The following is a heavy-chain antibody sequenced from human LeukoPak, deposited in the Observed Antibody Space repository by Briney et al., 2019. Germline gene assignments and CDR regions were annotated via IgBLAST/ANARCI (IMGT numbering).Heavy chain of an antibody. Sequence: GGSLRLSCAASGFTFSSYGMHWVRQAPGKGLEWVAVIWYDGSNKYYADSVKGRFTISRDNSKNTLYLQMNSLRAEDTAVYYCARFPRYYYDSSGSHGAFDIWGQGTMVTVSS. CDR3: ARFPRYYYDSSGSHGAFDI. CDR2: IWYDGSNK. D-gene: IGHD3-22*01. CDR1: GFTFSSYG. J-gene: IGHJ3*02. V-gene: IGHV3-33*01.